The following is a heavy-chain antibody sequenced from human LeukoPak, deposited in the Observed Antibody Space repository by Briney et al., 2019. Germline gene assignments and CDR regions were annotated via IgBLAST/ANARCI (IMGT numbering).Heavy chain of an antibody. V-gene: IGHV1-2*06. Sequence: ASVKVSCKASGYTFTGYYMHWVRQAPGQGLEWMGRINPNSGGTNNAQKFQGRVTMTRDTSISTAYMELSRLRSDDTAVYYCARAEIYYDSSGYYFYWGQGTLVTVSS. CDR2: INPNSGGT. J-gene: IGHJ4*02. CDR1: GYTFTGYY. CDR3: ARAEIYYDSSGYYFY. D-gene: IGHD3-22*01.